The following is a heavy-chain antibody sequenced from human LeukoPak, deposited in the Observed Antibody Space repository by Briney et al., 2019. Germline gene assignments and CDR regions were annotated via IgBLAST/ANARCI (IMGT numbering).Heavy chain of an antibody. CDR3: ARDRSRCYY. CDR2: IKEDGSEK. Sequence: GGSLRLSCAASGFTFSSYWMSWVRQAPGKGLEWVATIKEDGSEKYYVDSVKGRFTISRDDAKNSLYLQMNSLRAEDTAVYYCARDRSRCYYWGQGTLVTVSS. J-gene: IGHJ4*02. CDR1: GFTFSSYW. V-gene: IGHV3-7*01.